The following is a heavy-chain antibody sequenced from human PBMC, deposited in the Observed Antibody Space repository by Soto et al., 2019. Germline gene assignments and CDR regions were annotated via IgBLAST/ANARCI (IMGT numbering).Heavy chain of an antibody. CDR1: GGTFSSYA. V-gene: IGHV1-69*13. D-gene: IGHD3-22*01. Sequence: SVKVSCKASGGTFSSYAISWVRQAPGQGLEWMGGIIPIFGTANYAQKFQGRVTITADESTSTAYMELSSLRSEDTAVYYCASETASYCSYYDSSGYFDYWGQGTLVTVSS. J-gene: IGHJ4*02. CDR2: IIPIFGTA. CDR3: ASETASYCSYYDSSGYFDY.